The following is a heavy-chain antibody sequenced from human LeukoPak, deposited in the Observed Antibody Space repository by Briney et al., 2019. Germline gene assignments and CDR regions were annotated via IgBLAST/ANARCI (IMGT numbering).Heavy chain of an antibody. CDR1: GGSFSGYY. D-gene: IGHD4-17*01. V-gene: IGHV4-34*01. CDR3: ATNDYGVQGYFDY. CDR2: INHSGST. J-gene: IGHJ4*02. Sequence: SETLSLTCAVYGGSFSGYYWSWIRQPPGKGLEWIGEINHSGSTNYNPSLKSRVTISVDTSKNQFSLKLSSVTAADTAVYYCATNDYGVQGYFDYWGQGTLVTVSS.